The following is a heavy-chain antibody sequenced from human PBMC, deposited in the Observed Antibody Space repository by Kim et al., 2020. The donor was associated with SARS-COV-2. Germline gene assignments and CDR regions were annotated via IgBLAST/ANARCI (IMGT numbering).Heavy chain of an antibody. J-gene: IGHJ4*02. CDR1: GFTFTTAW. CDR3: ATGGHYHGD. V-gene: IGHV3-15*01. D-gene: IGHD4-17*01. CDR2: IRPTSDGGTT. Sequence: GGSLRPSCAASGFTFTTAWLTWVRQAPGKGLEWVAHIRPTSDGGTTDYTPPVKGRFTISRDDSMNTVFLQMNSLRTEDTALYYCATGGHYHGDWGQGTLVTVSS.